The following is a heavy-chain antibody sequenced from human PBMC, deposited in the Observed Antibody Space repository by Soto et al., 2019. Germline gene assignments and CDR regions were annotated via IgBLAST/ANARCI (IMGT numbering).Heavy chain of an antibody. J-gene: IGHJ4*02. CDR3: ARRDTATDFDY. CDR2: IYYSGST. Sequence: QVQLQESGPGLVKPSETLSLTCTVSGGSISSYYWSWIRRPPGKGLEWIGYIYYSGSTNYNPSLKSRVTMSVDTSKNQFSLKLSSVTAADTAVYYCARRDTATDFDYWGQGTLVTVSS. V-gene: IGHV4-59*08. D-gene: IGHD5-18*01. CDR1: GGSISSYY.